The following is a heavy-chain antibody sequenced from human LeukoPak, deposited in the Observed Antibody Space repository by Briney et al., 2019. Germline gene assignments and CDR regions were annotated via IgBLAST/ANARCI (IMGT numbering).Heavy chain of an antibody. Sequence: SETLSLTCAVSGGSFSRPFWSWIRQTPGKGLEWIGEIDHSGRTDYNPSLEDRVTMSVDTSKNQFSLRLTSVTAADTAVYFCARAERRINLARGVFGSHFDSWGQGTLVSVSS. CDR3: ARAERRINLARGVFGSHFDS. V-gene: IGHV4-34*01. J-gene: IGHJ5*01. D-gene: IGHD3-10*01. CDR1: GGSFSRPF. CDR2: IDHSGRT.